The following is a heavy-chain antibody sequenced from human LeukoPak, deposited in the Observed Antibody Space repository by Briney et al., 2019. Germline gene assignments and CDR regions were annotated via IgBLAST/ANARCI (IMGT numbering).Heavy chain of an antibody. Sequence: GESLKISCKGSGYSFTSYWIGWVRQMPGKGLEWMGIIYPGDSDTRYSPSFQGQVTISADKSISTAYLQWSSLKASDTAMYYCARHRGEWELNNWFDPWGQGTLVTVSS. CDR1: GYSFTSYW. CDR2: IYPGDSDT. CDR3: ARHRGEWELNNWFDP. D-gene: IGHD1-26*01. J-gene: IGHJ5*02. V-gene: IGHV5-51*01.